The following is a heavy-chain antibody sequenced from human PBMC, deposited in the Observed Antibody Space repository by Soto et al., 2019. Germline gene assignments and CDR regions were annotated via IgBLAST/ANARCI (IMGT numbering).Heavy chain of an antibody. CDR1: GYSFTSYW. J-gene: IGHJ6*02. CDR2: IYPGDSDT. D-gene: IGHD6-13*01. CDR3: ARLSPHSSQFYYYYYGMDV. V-gene: IGHV5-51*01. Sequence: GESLKISCKGSGYSFTSYWIGWVRQMPGKGLEWMGIIYPGDSDTRYSPSFQGQVTISADKSISTAYLQWSSLKASDTAMYYCARLSPHSSQFYYYYYGMDVWGQGTTVTSP.